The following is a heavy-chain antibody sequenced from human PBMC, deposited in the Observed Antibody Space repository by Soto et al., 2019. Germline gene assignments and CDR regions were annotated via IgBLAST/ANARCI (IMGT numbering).Heavy chain of an antibody. CDR2: ISYDGSNK. CDR3: ARDRGSGSYHNWFDP. J-gene: IGHJ5*02. Sequence: GGSLRLSCAASGFTFSSYGMHWVRQAPGKGLEWVAVISYDGSNKYYADSVKGRFTISRDNSKNTLYLQMNSLRAEDTAVYYCARDRGSGSYHNWFDPWGQGTLVTVSS. D-gene: IGHD1-26*01. CDR1: GFTFSSYG. V-gene: IGHV3-30*03.